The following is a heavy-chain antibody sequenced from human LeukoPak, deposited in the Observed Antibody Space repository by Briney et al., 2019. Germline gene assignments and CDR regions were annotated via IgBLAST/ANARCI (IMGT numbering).Heavy chain of an antibody. CDR1: GYTFSGYY. J-gene: IGHJ4*02. V-gene: IGHV1-2*02. Sequence: ASVKVSCKASGYTFSGYYMHWVRQAPGQGLEWMGWINPNSGGTNYAQKFQGRVTMTRDTSISTAYMELSRLRSDDTAVYYCASSLTGEEFFDYWGQGTLVTVSS. D-gene: IGHD3-9*01. CDR2: INPNSGGT. CDR3: ASSLTGEEFFDY.